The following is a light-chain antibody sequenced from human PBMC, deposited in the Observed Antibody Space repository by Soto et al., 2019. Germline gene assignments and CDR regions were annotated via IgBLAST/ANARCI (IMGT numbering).Light chain of an antibody. V-gene: IGKV3-15*01. CDR2: GAS. CDR3: QQGHNWPLT. Sequence: EIVMTQSPATLSVSPGESATLSCRASQSMSSELAWYQQKPGQPPRLLIYGASTRATGVPARFTGSGSGSDVTLTISGLQSEDFAVYYCQQGHNWPLTFGQGTRLEI. J-gene: IGKJ2*01. CDR1: QSMSSE.